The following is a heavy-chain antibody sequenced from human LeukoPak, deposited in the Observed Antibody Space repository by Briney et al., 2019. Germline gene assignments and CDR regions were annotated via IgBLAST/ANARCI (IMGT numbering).Heavy chain of an antibody. Sequence: PGGSLKLSCAASGFTFSGSAMHWVRQASGKGLEWVGRIRSKANSYATAYAASVKGRFTISRDDSKNTAYLQMNSLKTEDTAVYYCTTADCSSTSCYHRDYWGQGTLVTVSS. V-gene: IGHV3-73*01. CDR1: GFTFSGSA. CDR3: TTADCSSTSCYHRDY. CDR2: IRSKANSYAT. D-gene: IGHD2-2*01. J-gene: IGHJ4*02.